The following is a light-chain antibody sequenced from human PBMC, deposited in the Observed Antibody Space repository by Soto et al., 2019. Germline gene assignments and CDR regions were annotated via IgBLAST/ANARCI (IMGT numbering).Light chain of an antibody. CDR3: QQNYNSPPLT. Sequence: DIQMTQSPSSLSASVGDSVTITCRASQSITTYLNWYQQKPGQAPKRLIYAASALQSGVPSRFIGGGYRTELNLNISSLHPEDFATYYCQQNYNSPPLTFGGGTRL. CDR2: AAS. CDR1: QSITTY. V-gene: IGKV1-39*01. J-gene: IGKJ4*01.